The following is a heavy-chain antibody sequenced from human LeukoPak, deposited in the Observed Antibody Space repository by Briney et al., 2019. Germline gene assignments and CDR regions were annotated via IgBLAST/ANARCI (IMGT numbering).Heavy chain of an antibody. V-gene: IGHV3-74*01. Sequence: PGGSLRLSCVASGFPFSVSWMHWVRQAPGKGLVWVSLIRSDGTITNYADSVKGRFITSRDNTKNTVYLQMNSLRAEDTGIYYCAKDHYYSMEVWGQGTMVTVTS. CDR2: IRSDGTIT. CDR1: GFPFSVSW. CDR3: AKDHYYSMEV. J-gene: IGHJ6*02.